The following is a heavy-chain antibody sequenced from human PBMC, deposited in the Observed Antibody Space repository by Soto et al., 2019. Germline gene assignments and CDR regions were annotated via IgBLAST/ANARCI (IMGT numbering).Heavy chain of an antibody. Sequence: PGGSLRLSCAASGSTFSIYAMTWVRQAPGKGLEWVSTISGSGGSTYYADSVKGRFTISRDNSKNTLYLQMNSLRAEDTALYYCAKDRAYSGYDSPIDYWGQGTLVTVYS. CDR1: GSTFSIYA. J-gene: IGHJ4*02. CDR3: AKDRAYSGYDSPIDY. CDR2: ISGSGGST. D-gene: IGHD5-12*01. V-gene: IGHV3-23*01.